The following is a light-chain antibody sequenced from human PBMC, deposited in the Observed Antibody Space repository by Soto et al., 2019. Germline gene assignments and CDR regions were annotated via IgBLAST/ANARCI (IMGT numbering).Light chain of an antibody. CDR3: QQYNTFWT. CDR1: QDIAGY. CDR2: EAS. V-gene: IGKV1-5*03. Sequence: DIQVTQSPSSVSASVGDRVTITCRASQDIAGYLAWYQHKPGKAPKLLIYEASSLETGVPSRFSGSGSGTEFTLTISSLQPDDFATYYCQQYNTFWTFGQGTKVDIK. J-gene: IGKJ1*01.